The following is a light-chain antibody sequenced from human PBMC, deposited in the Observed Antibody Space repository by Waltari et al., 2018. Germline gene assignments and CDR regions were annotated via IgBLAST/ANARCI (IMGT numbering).Light chain of an antibody. V-gene: IGLV2-14*01. Sequence: QSALTQPASVSGSPGQSITISCTGTSSDVGGYNFVSWYQQHPGKAPKLMIYEVTNRPSGVSNRFSGSKSGNTASLTISGLLAEDEADYYCCSYTTTTTVVFGVGTKLTVL. CDR2: EVT. CDR3: CSYTTTTTVV. J-gene: IGLJ3*02. CDR1: SSDVGGYNF.